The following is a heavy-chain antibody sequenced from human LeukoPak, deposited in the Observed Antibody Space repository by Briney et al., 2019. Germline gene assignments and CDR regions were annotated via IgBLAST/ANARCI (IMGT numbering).Heavy chain of an antibody. Sequence: GGSLRLSCEASGFTFRSYWMHWVRQAPGKGLVWVSRIDTDGSITDYADSVRGRFTISRDNAKNTLHLQMNSLGAEDTAVYYCARGRIVVGGTADNWGQGTLVTVSS. D-gene: IGHD2-2*01. CDR3: ARGRIVVGGTADN. CDR1: GFTFRSYW. V-gene: IGHV3-74*01. CDR2: IDTDGSIT. J-gene: IGHJ4*02.